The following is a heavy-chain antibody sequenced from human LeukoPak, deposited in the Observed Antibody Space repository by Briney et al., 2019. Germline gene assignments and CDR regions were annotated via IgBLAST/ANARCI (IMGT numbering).Heavy chain of an antibody. CDR1: GGSISSYY. V-gene: IGHV4-59*01. Sequence: PSETLSLTCTVSGGSISSYYWSWIRQPPGKGLEWIGYIYYSGSTNYNPSLKSRVTISVDTSKNQFSLKLSSVTAADTAVCYCARDGYSSSWQAFGYWGQGTLVTVSS. D-gene: IGHD6-13*01. J-gene: IGHJ4*02. CDR3: ARDGYSSSWQAFGY. CDR2: IYYSGST.